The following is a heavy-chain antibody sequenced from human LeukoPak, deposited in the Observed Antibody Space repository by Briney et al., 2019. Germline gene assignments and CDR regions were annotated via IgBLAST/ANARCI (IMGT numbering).Heavy chain of an antibody. J-gene: IGHJ6*03. D-gene: IGHD5-12*01. CDR2: ISYDGSNK. V-gene: IGHV3-30*04. Sequence: GGSLRLSCAASGFTFSSYAMHWVRQAPGKGLEWVAVISYDGSNKYYADSVKGRFTISRDNSKNTLYLQMNSLRAEDTAVYYCAREVATISYYYYMDVWGKGTTVTVSS. CDR3: AREVATISYYYYMDV. CDR1: GFTFSSYA.